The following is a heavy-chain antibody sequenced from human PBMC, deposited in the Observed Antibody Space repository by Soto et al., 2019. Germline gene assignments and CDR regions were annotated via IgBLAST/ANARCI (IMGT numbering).Heavy chain of an antibody. CDR2: IYPGDSDT. CDR3: ARHTDYGGYSGGAFDI. D-gene: IGHD4-17*01. Sequence: GESLTSSCTCSAYSFTSYFFGWVRDLPVKCLEWMVIIYPGDSDTRYSPSFQGQVTISADKSISTAYLQWSSLKASDAAMYYCARHTDYGGYSGGAFDIWGQGTMVTVSS. CDR1: AYSFTSYF. J-gene: IGHJ3*02. V-gene: IGHV5-51*01.